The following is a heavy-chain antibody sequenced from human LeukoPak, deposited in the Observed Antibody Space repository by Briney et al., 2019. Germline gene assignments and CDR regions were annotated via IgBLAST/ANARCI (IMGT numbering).Heavy chain of an antibody. D-gene: IGHD6-19*01. J-gene: IGHJ4*02. Sequence: AGESLKISCKGSGYSFTSYWIGWVRQMPGKGLEWMGIIYPGDSDTRYSPSFQGQVTISADKSISTAYLQWSSLKASDTAMYYCARTLGEIPGIAVAVRSSRAFDYWGQGTLVTVSS. CDR2: IYPGDSDT. V-gene: IGHV5-51*01. CDR3: ARTLGEIPGIAVAVRSSRAFDY. CDR1: GYSFTSYW.